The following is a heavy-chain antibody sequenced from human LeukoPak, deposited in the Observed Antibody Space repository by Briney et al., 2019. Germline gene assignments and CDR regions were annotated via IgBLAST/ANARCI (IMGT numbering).Heavy chain of an antibody. CDR3: ARRIGPYYDFWSGYYWSALGY. CDR2: IIPIFGTA. D-gene: IGHD3-3*01. Sequence: ASVTVSCKASGGTFSSYAISWVRQAPGQGLEWVGGIIPIFGTANYAQKFQGRVTITADESTSTAYMELSSLRSEDTAVYYCARRIGPYYDFWSGYYWSALGYWGQGTLVTVSS. J-gene: IGHJ4*02. V-gene: IGHV1-69*13. CDR1: GGTFSSYA.